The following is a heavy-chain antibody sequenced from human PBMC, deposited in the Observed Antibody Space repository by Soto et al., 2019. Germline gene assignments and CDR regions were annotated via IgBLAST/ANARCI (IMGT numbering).Heavy chain of an antibody. CDR2: IWYDGSNK. V-gene: IGHV3-33*01. CDR3: ARDLGLYCGGDCSPDY. CDR1: GFTFSSYG. D-gene: IGHD2-21*02. Sequence: QVQLVESGGGVVQPGRSLRLSCAASGFTFSSYGMHWVRQAPGKGLEWVAVIWYDGSNKYYADSVEGQFTISRDNSKNTLYLQMNSLRAEGTAVYYCARDLGLYCGGDCSPDYWGQGTLVTVSS. J-gene: IGHJ4*02.